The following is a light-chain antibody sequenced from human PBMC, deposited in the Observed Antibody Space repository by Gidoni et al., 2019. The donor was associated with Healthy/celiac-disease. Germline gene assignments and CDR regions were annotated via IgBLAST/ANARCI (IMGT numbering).Light chain of an antibody. CDR1: NSGSKN. Sequence: SYALTQPLSVSVALGQTARITCGGNNSGSKNVPWYQQKPGQAPVLVIYRDSNRPSGIPERFSGSNSGNTATLTISRAQAGDEADYYCQVWDSSTASYVFGTGTKVTVL. J-gene: IGLJ1*01. CDR3: QVWDSSTASYV. CDR2: RDS. V-gene: IGLV3-9*01.